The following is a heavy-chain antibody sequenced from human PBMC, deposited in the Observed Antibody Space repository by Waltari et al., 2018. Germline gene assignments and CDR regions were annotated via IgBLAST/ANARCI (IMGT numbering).Heavy chain of an antibody. J-gene: IGHJ4*02. V-gene: IGHV1-2*02. Sequence: QVQLVQSGAEVKKPGASVKVSCKASGYTFTGYYMHWVRQAPGQGLEWMGWINPNSGGTNYAQKFQGRVTMTRDKSISTAYMELSRLRSDDTAVYYCARPRIVVVPAAIAYYFDYWGQGTLVTVSS. CDR3: ARPRIVVVPAAIAYYFDY. CDR1: GYTFTGYY. D-gene: IGHD2-2*01. CDR2: INPNSGGT.